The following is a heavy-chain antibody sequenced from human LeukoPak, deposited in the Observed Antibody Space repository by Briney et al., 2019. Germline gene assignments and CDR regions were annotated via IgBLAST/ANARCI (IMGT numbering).Heavy chain of an antibody. J-gene: IGHJ6*03. CDR1: GGSFSGYY. Sequence: SETLSLTCAVYGGSFSGYYWSWIRQPPGKGLEWIGEINHSGSTNYNPSLKSRVTISVDTSKNQFSLKLSSVTAADTAVYYCARGLPTWATGQDYYYYYHMDVWGKGTTVTVSS. CDR2: INHSGST. D-gene: IGHD2/OR15-2a*01. CDR3: ARGLPTWATGQDYYYYYHMDV. V-gene: IGHV4-34*01.